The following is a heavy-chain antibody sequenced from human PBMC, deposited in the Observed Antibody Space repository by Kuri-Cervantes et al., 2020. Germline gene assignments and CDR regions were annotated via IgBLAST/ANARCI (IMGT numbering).Heavy chain of an antibody. CDR2: ISSSSSYI. D-gene: IGHD4-17*01. CDR1: GFTFSSYS. J-gene: IGHJ4*02. Sequence: GESLKISCAASGFTFSSYSMNWVRQAPGKGLEWVSSISSSSSYIYYADSVKGRFTISRDNAKNSLYLQMNSLRAEDTAVYYCHGDYVGQDGWPTDYWGRGTLVTVSS. V-gene: IGHV3-21*01. CDR3: HGDYVGQDGWPTDY.